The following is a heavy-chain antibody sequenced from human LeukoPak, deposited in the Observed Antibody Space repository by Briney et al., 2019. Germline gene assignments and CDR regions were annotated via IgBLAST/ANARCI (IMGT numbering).Heavy chain of an antibody. CDR3: ARHSHFVAVAGRGDFDH. Sequence: SQTLSLTCTVSGDSVNSGAYYWSWLRQPAGKEPEWIGRIYPLETTNYNPSLKSRVAISVDTSKNQFSLKLSSVTAADTAVYYCARHSHFVAVAGRGDFDHWGQGTLVTVSS. CDR1: GDSVNSGAYY. V-gene: IGHV4-61*02. CDR2: IYPLETT. D-gene: IGHD6-19*01. J-gene: IGHJ4*02.